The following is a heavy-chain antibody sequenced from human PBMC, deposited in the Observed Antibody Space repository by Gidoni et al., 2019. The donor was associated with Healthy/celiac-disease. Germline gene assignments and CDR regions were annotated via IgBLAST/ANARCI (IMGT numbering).Heavy chain of an antibody. CDR3: AREKTSYDILTGSDLKTYYYYGMDV. V-gene: IGHV1-69*01. J-gene: IGHJ6*02. CDR1: GGTVSSYA. Sequence: QVQLVQSGAEVKKPESSVKVSCKASGGTVSSYAISSVRQAPGQGLEWMGGIIPIFGTANYAQKFQGRVTITADESTSTAYMELSSLRSEDTAVYYCAREKTSYDILTGSDLKTYYYYGMDVWGQGTTVTVSS. D-gene: IGHD3-9*01. CDR2: IIPIFGTA.